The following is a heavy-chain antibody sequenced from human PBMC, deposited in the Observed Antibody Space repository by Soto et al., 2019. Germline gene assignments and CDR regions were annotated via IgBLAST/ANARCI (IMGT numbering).Heavy chain of an antibody. V-gene: IGHV3-30-3*01. D-gene: IGHD3-9*01. CDR1: GFTFSSYA. CDR3: ARGDWGVDILTGYYYFDY. J-gene: IGHJ4*02. Sequence: GGSLRLSCAASGFTFSSYAMHWVRQAPGKGLEWVAVISYDGSNKYYADSVKGRFTISRDNSKNTLYLQMNSLRAEDTAVYYCARGDWGVDILTGYYYFDYWGQGTLVTVSS. CDR2: ISYDGSNK.